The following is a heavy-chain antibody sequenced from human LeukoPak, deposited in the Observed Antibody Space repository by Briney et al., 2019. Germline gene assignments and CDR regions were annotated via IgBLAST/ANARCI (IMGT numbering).Heavy chain of an antibody. CDR3: ARNLGAAAGTVDY. CDR2: IYPGDSDT. J-gene: IGHJ4*02. V-gene: IGHV5-51*01. D-gene: IGHD6-13*01. Sequence: ASVKVSCKASGYTFTSYWIGWVRQMPGKGLEWMGIIYPGDSDTRYSPSFQGQVTISADKSISTAYLQWSSLKASDTAMYYCARNLGAAAGTVDYWGQGTLVTVSS. CDR1: GYTFTSYW.